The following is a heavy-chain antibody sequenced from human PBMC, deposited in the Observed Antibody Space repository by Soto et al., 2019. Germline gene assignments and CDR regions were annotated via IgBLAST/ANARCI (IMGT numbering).Heavy chain of an antibody. CDR2: INHSGST. Sequence: SETLSLTCAVYGGSFSGYYWSWIRQPPGKGLEWIGEINHSGSTNYNPSLKSRVTISVDTSKNQFSLKLSSVTAADTAVYYCARGPYIHYGGNNFDYWGQGTLVTVSS. V-gene: IGHV4-34*01. CDR1: GGSFSGYY. D-gene: IGHD4-17*01. CDR3: ARGPYIHYGGNNFDY. J-gene: IGHJ4*02.